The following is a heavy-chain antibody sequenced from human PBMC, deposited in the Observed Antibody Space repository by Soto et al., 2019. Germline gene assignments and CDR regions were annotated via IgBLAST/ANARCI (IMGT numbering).Heavy chain of an antibody. CDR1: GYTFTGYD. V-gene: IGHV1-2*02. D-gene: IGHD4-4*01. CDR2: INPDSGAT. CDR3: ARGYPHYSNIDY. J-gene: IGHJ4*02. Sequence: VQLVQSGAEVKKPGASVKVSCKASGYTFTGYDMHWVRQAPGQGLEWMGWINPDSGATNYAQNFQGRVTMTRATSISKAYMELNNLRSDDTAVYYCARGYPHYSNIDYCGQGTLVTVSS.